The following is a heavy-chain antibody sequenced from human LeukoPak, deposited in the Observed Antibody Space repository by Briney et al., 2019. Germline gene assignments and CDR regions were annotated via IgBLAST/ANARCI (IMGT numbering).Heavy chain of an antibody. CDR1: GGTFSSYA. J-gene: IGHJ1*01. D-gene: IGHD3-16*02. V-gene: IGHV1-69*05. CDR2: IIPIFGTA. CDR3: ARANIVPVPGPFPG. Sequence: ASVKVSCKASGGTFSSYAISWVRQAPGQGLEWMGGIIPIFGTANYAQKFQGRVTITTDKSTSTAYMELSSLRSEDTAVYYCARANIVPVPGPFPGWGQGTLVTVPS.